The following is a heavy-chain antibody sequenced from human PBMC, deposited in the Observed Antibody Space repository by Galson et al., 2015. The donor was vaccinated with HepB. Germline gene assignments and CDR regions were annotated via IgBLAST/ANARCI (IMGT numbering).Heavy chain of an antibody. CDR1: GYTFTSYG. D-gene: IGHD2-15*01. CDR3: ARDVWGAYCSGGSCYDGGDY. Sequence: SVKVSCKASGYTFTSYGISWVRQAPGQGLEWMGWISAYNGNTNYAQKLQGRVTMTTDTSTSTAYMELRSLRSDDTAVYYCARDVWGAYCSGGSCYDGGDYWGQGTLVTVSS. CDR2: ISAYNGNT. J-gene: IGHJ4*02. V-gene: IGHV1-18*04.